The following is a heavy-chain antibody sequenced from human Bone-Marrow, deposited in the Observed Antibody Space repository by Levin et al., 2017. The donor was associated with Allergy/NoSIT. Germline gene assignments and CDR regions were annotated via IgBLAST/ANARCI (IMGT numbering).Heavy chain of an antibody. CDR3: ARGMVATVESDFWSGYSEFDY. CDR1: GFTFSDYF. Sequence: TGGSLRLSCAASGFTFSDYFMSWIRQAPGKGLEWVSYISSDGKTIYYADAVRGRFTISRDTAKNSLFLQMKSLRVEDTAVYYCARGMVATVESDFWSGYSEFDYWGQGILVTVSS. J-gene: IGHJ4*02. CDR2: ISSDGKTI. D-gene: IGHD3-3*01. V-gene: IGHV3-11*01.